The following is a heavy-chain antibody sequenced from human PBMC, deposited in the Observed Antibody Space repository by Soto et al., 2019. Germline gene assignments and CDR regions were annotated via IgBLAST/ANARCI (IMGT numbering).Heavy chain of an antibody. Sequence: GESLKISCKGAGYSFTRYWSGRVRPIPGNGLEWXGLIYPGDSDTRYSPSFQGQVTMSADKSISTAYLQWSSLKASDTAMYYCARLSRSSSWYNWFDPWGQGTLVTVSS. CDR3: ARLSRSSSWYNWFDP. CDR2: IYPGDSDT. J-gene: IGHJ5*02. D-gene: IGHD6-13*01. CDR1: GYSFTRYW. V-gene: IGHV5-51*01.